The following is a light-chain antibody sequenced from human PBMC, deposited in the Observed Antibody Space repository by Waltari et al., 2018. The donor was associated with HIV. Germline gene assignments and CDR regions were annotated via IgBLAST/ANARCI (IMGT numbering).Light chain of an antibody. J-gene: IGLJ2*01. CDR2: QDR. CDR3: QAWDSSTVV. V-gene: IGLV3-1*01. Sequence: SYELAQPPSVTVSPGQTASTTCSGDKLGNKFAAAYQQKPGQAPVVVMYQDRSRPSGIPERFSGSNSGNTATLTISGTQAMDEADYYCQAWDSSTVVFGGGTKLTVL. CDR1: KLGNKF.